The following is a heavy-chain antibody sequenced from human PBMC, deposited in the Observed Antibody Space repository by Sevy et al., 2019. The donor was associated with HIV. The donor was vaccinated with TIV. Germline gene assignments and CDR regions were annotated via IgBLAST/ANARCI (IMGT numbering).Heavy chain of an antibody. CDR3: VKERVGYISSWYYFDY. CDR2: INNSGGST. V-gene: IGHV3-23*01. CDR1: GFTVNTYA. Sequence: GGSLRLSCAVSGFTVNTYAMSWVRQAPGKGLEWVAVINNSGGSTDYADSVGGRFSISRDNTNVYLEMNSLGVEDTAVYYCVKERVGYISSWYYFDYWGQGTLVTVSS. J-gene: IGHJ4*02. D-gene: IGHD6-13*01.